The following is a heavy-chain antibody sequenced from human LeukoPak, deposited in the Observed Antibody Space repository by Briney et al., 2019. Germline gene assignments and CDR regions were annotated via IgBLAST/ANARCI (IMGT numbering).Heavy chain of an antibody. Sequence: ALVKVSCKTSGYTFTGHYLHWVRQTPGQGLEWMGWINPNSVGTKYAQKFQGRVSMSWDTPVSTAYMELSRLRSDDTAVYFCARDPSSMVRGVIIYYFDFWGQGTPVTVSS. V-gene: IGHV1-2*02. CDR2: INPNSVGT. D-gene: IGHD3-10*01. J-gene: IGHJ4*02. CDR1: GYTFTGHY. CDR3: ARDPSSMVRGVIIYYFDF.